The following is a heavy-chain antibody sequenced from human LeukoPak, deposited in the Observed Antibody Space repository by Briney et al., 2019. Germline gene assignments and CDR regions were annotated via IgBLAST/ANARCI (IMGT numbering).Heavy chain of an antibody. CDR1: GESINSFY. V-gene: IGHV4-4*07. D-gene: IGHD6-13*01. CDR2: IYSSGST. J-gene: IGHJ4*02. CDR3: ARDVVAAAGSFDY. Sequence: PSETLSLTCTVSGESINSFYWSWIRHPAGKGLEWIGRIYSSGSTSYSPSLKSRVTMSVDTSKNQFSLKLSSVTAADTAVYYCARDVVAAAGSFDYWGQGTQVTVSS.